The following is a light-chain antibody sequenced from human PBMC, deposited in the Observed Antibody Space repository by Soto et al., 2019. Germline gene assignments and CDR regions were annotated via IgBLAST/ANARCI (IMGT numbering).Light chain of an antibody. CDR1: QSVDNK. J-gene: IGKJ1*01. Sequence: ERVMTQSPAALSVSLGERATLSCRASQSVDNKLAWYQFKPGQAPRLLIYGASTRATGVPTRFSGSGSGTEFTLTIGSLQSEDFAVYSCPQYYGWPKTFGQGTEVEIK. V-gene: IGKV3-15*01. CDR2: GAS. CDR3: PQYYGWPKT.